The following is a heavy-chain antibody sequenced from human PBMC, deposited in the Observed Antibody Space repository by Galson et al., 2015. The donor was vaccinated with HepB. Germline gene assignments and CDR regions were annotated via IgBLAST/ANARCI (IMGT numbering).Heavy chain of an antibody. CDR1: GFTFSNFA. CDR2: ISPSSGAT. J-gene: IGHJ4*02. Sequence: SLRLSCAASGFTFSNFAMSWVRQAPGKGLQWVSSISPSSGATYYADSVKGRFTISRDNSKNTLYLQMNSLRADDTAVFYCAKDRDYYDSNGYYYLFSWGQGTLVTVSS. CDR3: AKDRDYYDSNGYYYLFS. D-gene: IGHD3-22*01. V-gene: IGHV3-23*01.